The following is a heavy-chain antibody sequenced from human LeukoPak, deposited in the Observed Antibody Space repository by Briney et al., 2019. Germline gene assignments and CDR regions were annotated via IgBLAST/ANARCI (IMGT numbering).Heavy chain of an antibody. CDR3: AKARTAFDSWSGYYDY. J-gene: IGHJ4*02. Sequence: GGSLRLSCAASGFTFSNAWMSWVRQAPGKGLEWVGRIKSKTDGGTTDYAAPVKGRFTISRDDSKNTLHLQMNSLRAEDTAMYYCAKARTAFDSWSGYYDYWGQGTLVTVSS. V-gene: IGHV3-15*01. CDR1: GFTFSNAW. D-gene: IGHD3-3*01. CDR2: IKSKTDGGTT.